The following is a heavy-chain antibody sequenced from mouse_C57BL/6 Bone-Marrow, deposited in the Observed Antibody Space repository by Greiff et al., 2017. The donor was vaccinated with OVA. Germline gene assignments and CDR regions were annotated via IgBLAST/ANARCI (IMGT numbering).Heavy chain of an antibody. CDR1: GYTFTSYW. V-gene: IGHV1-64*01. D-gene: IGHD2-10*01. CDR3: ASLLWLLRGDFDY. J-gene: IGHJ2*01. Sequence: QVQLQQPGAELVKPGASVKLSCKASGYTFTSYWMHWVKQRPGQGLEWIGMIHPNSGSTNYNEKFKSKATLTVDKSSSTAYMQLSSLTSEDSAVYYCASLLWLLRGDFDYWGQGTTLTVSS. CDR2: IHPNSGST.